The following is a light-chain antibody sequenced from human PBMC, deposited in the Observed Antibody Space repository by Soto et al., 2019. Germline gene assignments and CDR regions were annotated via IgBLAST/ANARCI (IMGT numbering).Light chain of an antibody. J-gene: IGKJ4*01. Sequence: EIVLTQSPGTLSLSPGERATLSCRASQSVSSSYLAWYQQKPGQAPRLLIYGASSRATGIPDRFSGSGSGTDFILTISRLEPEDFAVYYCQQYGRGLTFGGGTKVEIK. CDR1: QSVSSSY. CDR2: GAS. CDR3: QQYGRGLT. V-gene: IGKV3-20*01.